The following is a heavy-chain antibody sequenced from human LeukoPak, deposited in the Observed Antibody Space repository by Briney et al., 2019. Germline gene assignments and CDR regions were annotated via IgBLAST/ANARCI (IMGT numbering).Heavy chain of an antibody. V-gene: IGHV3-21*01. Sequence: GGSLRLSCAASGFTFTTYSMHWVRQAPGKGLEWVSSISSGSGNIYYADSVKGRFTISRDNAKNSLYLQMNSLRAEDTAVYYCARDGHSSGWPFDYWGQGTLVTVSS. J-gene: IGHJ4*02. D-gene: IGHD6-25*01. CDR3: ARDGHSSGWPFDY. CDR1: GFTFTTYS. CDR2: ISSGSGNI.